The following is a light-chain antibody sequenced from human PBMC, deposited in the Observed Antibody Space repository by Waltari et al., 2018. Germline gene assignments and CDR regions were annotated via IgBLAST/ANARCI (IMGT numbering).Light chain of an antibody. CDR1: HSVSSN. CDR3: QQYDTWPRT. Sequence: EKVMTQSPATLSVSPGERATLSCRASHSVSSNLAWYQQKPGQAPRLLVYGASTRATGIPARFSGSGSGTEFTLTISGRQSDDFAVYYGQQYDTWPRTFGQGTKVEIK. CDR2: GAS. V-gene: IGKV3-15*01. J-gene: IGKJ1*01.